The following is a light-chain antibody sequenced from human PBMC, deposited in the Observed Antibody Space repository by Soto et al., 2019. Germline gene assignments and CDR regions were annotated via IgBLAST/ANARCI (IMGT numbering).Light chain of an antibody. CDR1: SSDFGNYNL. CDR3: CSYAGSSTFGV. J-gene: IGLJ2*01. Sequence: QSALTQPASVSGSPGQSITISYTGTSSDFGNYNLVSWYQQHPGKAPKLMIYEGSKRPSGVSNRFSGSKSGNTASLTISGLQAEDEVDYYCCSYAGSSTFGVFGGGTKVTVL. V-gene: IGLV2-23*03. CDR2: EGS.